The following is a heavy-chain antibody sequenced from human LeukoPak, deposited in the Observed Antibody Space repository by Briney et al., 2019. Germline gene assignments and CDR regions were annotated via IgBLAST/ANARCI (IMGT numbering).Heavy chain of an antibody. CDR1: GFTFSSYA. Sequence: PGGSLRLSCAASGFTFSSYAMHWVRQAPGKGLEWVAVIWYDGSNKYYADSVKGRFTISRDNSKNTLYLQMNSLRAEDTAVYYCARVPGYCSSTSCYDWYFDLWGRGTLVTVSS. J-gene: IGHJ2*01. CDR2: IWYDGSNK. CDR3: ARVPGYCSSTSCYDWYFDL. V-gene: IGHV3-33*08. D-gene: IGHD2-2*01.